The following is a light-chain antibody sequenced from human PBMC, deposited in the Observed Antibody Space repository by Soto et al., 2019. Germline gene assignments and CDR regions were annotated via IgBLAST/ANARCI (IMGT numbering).Light chain of an antibody. V-gene: IGKV3-20*01. J-gene: IGKJ4*01. CDR3: QQYGSSPNS. CDR2: GAS. Sequence: EIVLTQSPGTLSLSPGERATLSCRASQSVSSSYLAWYQQKPGQAPRLLIYGASSRATGIPDRFSGSGSGTDFTLTISRLEPEDIAVYYWQQYGSSPNSFGGGTKVEIK. CDR1: QSVSSSY.